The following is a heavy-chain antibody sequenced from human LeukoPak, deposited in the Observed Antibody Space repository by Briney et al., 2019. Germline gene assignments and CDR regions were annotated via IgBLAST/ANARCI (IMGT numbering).Heavy chain of an antibody. CDR1: GFTFSSYA. J-gene: IGHJ4*02. V-gene: IGHV3-23*01. CDR2: ISGSGGGT. Sequence: GGSLRLSCAASGFTFSSYAMSWVRQAPGKGLEWVSAISGSGGGTYYADSVKGRFTISRDNSKNTLYLQMNSLRAEDTAVYYCAKLWRSGYYYFDYWGQGTLVTVSS. CDR3: AKLWRSGYYYFDY. D-gene: IGHD3-22*01.